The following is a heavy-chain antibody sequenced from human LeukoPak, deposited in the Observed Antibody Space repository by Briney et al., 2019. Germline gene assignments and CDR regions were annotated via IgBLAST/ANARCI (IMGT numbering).Heavy chain of an antibody. CDR3: ARDRGQQLEFDY. Sequence: GGSLRLSCAASGFTFRDYYMSWIRQAPGKGLEWVSYISSSSSYTNYADSVKGRFTISRDNAKNSLYLQMNSLRAEDTAVYYCARDRGQQLEFDYWGQGTLVTVSS. D-gene: IGHD6-13*01. J-gene: IGHJ4*02. CDR1: GFTFRDYY. CDR2: ISSSSSYT. V-gene: IGHV3-11*05.